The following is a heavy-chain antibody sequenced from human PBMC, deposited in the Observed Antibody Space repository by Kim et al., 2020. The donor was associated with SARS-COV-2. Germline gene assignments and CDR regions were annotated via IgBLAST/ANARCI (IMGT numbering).Heavy chain of an antibody. CDR3: AKDAGQGASGCFVY. J-gene: IGHJ4*02. CDR1: GFTFRDYA. V-gene: IGHV3-23*01. CDR2: VSGNGDSK. Sequence: GGSLRRSCAASGFTFRDYAISWVRQAPGKGLEWVAAVSGNGDSKYYAKSVKGRFTISRDNSRNTLYLHMNSLRTEDTAVYYCAKDAGQGASGCFVYWSQG. D-gene: IGHD2-15*01.